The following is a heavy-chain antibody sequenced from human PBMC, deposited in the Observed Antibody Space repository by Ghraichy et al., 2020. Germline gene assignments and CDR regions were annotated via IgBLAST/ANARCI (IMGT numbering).Heavy chain of an antibody. CDR2: ITSSSRTV. V-gene: IGHV3-48*02. J-gene: IGHJ6*02. Sequence: GSLRLSCVGSGFTFSGYSMNWVRQSPGKGLEWLSYITSSSRTVSYADSVKGRFTISRDNAQNSLYLQMKTLRDEDTAVYYCARASGVVRFYYYYGMDVWGPGTTVTVSS. D-gene: IGHD4-23*01. CDR3: ARASGVVRFYYYYGMDV. CDR1: GFTFSGYS.